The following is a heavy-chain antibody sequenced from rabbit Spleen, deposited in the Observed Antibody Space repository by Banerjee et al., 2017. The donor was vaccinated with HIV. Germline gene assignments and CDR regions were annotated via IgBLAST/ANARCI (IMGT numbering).Heavy chain of an antibody. CDR3: ARYYIFYGMDL. D-gene: IGHD4-1*01. V-gene: IGHV1S7*01. CDR1: GFDFSSYS. J-gene: IGHJ6*01. Sequence: QLVESGGGLVQPGGSLTLSCKTSGFDFSSYSLSWVRQAPGKGLEWIGAIYTGRGGTDYANWVNGRFTISSDNAQYTVHLQLNSLTAADTATYFCARYYIFYGMDLWGPGPWSPS. CDR2: IYTGRGGT.